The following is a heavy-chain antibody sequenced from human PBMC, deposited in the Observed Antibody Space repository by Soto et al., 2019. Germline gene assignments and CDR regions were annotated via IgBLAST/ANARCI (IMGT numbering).Heavy chain of an antibody. D-gene: IGHD2-8*02. CDR3: ARTWRYWVAYFDY. J-gene: IGHJ4*02. CDR1: GGSISSSSYY. Sequence: QLQLQESGPGLVKPSETLSLTCTVSGGSISSSSYYWGWIRQPPGKGLEWIGSIYYSGSTYYNPSLKSRVTISVDTSKNQFSLKLSSVTAADTAVYYCARTWRYWVAYFDYWGQGTLVTVSS. V-gene: IGHV4-39*01. CDR2: IYYSGST.